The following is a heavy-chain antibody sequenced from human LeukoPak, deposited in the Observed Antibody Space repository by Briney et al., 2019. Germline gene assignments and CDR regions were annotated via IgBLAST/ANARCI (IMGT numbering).Heavy chain of an antibody. V-gene: IGHV3-9*03. CDR1: GGSISSYY. CDR2: ISWNSGSI. J-gene: IGHJ4*02. CDR3: ATSYCSSTSCYLDY. Sequence: LSLTCTVSGGSISSYYWSWVRQAPGKGLEWVSGISWNSGSIGYADSVKGRFTISRDNAKNSLYLQMNSLRAEDMALYYCATSYCSSTSCYLDYWGQGTLVTVSS. D-gene: IGHD2-2*01.